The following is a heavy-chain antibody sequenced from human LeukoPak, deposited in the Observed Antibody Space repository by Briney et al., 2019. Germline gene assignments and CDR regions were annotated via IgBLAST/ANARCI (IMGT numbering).Heavy chain of an antibody. V-gene: IGHV4-39*07. CDR1: GGSLSTSNYY. Sequence: SETLSLTCTVSGGSLSTSNYYWGWIRQPPGKGLGWIGSIFYSGSTYYSPSLKSRVTISLDTSRNQFSLKLSSVTAADTAVYYCARGGTTVTTWLSYYYYYMDVWGKGTTVTISS. D-gene: IGHD4-17*01. J-gene: IGHJ6*03. CDR3: ARGGTTVTTWLSYYYYYMDV. CDR2: IFYSGST.